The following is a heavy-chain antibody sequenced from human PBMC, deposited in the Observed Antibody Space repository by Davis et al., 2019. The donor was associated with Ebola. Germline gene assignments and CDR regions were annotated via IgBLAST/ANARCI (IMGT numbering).Heavy chain of an antibody. CDR2: MNPNSGNT. V-gene: IGHV1-8*01. CDR3: AREVKGATQGSFFDY. CDR1: GYTFMNYD. J-gene: IGHJ4*02. Sequence: AASVKVSCKASGYTFMNYDIAWVRQATGQGLEWMGWMNPNSGNTGYAQKFQGRVIMTRNTSINTAYMEVSSLTTEDSAIYYCAREVKGATQGSFFDYWGQGILVTVSS. D-gene: IGHD3-16*02.